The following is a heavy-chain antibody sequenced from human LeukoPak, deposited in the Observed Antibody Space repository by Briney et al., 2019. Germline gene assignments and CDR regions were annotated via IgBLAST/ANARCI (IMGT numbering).Heavy chain of an antibody. J-gene: IGHJ6*02. CDR1: GYTFTSYD. CDR2: MNPNSGAT. D-gene: IGHD3-3*01. CDR3: ARGGRRFLEWDPGFVVYYYYGMDV. Sequence: ASVKVSCKASGYTFTSYDFNWLRQATGQGPEWMGWMNPNSGATGYAQKFQGRVTMTRSASINTAYMELTNLRSEDTAVYYCARGGRRFLEWDPGFVVYYYYGMDVWGQGTTVTVSS. V-gene: IGHV1-8*01.